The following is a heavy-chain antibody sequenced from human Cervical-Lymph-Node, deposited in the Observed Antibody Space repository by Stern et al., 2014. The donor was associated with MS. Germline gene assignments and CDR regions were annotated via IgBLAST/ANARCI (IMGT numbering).Heavy chain of an antibody. J-gene: IGHJ3*02. D-gene: IGHD2-21*01. V-gene: IGHV1-18*01. CDR3: ARDHICHFLVGWDAFDI. CDR1: GYAFSTYG. Sequence: QVQLVQSGAKVKKPGASVKVSCKASGYAFSTYGISWVRQAPGQGLEWMGWISGYNGNTNYAQRLQGRVSMTTDTSTTTAYMELRSLRSDDTAVYYCARDHICHFLVGWDAFDIWGQGTMVTVSS. CDR2: ISGYNGNT.